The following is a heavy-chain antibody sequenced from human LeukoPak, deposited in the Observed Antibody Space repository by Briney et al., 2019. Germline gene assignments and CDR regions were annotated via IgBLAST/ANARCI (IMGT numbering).Heavy chain of an antibody. CDR2: ISGSGGST. J-gene: IGHJ3*02. D-gene: IGHD2-8*02. V-gene: IGHV3-23*01. CDR1: GFTFSSYA. Sequence: PGGSLRLSCAASGFTFSSYAMSWVRQAPGKGLECVSAISGSGGSTYYADSVKGRFTISRDNSKNTLYLQMNSLRAEDTAVYYCAKDGRYCGYAFDIWGQGTMVTVSS. CDR3: AKDGRYCGYAFDI.